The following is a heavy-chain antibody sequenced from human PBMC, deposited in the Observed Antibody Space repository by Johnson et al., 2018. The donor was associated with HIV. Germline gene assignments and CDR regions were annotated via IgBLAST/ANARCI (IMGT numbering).Heavy chain of an antibody. CDR3: ARDSAGIVGGTEGFEM. J-gene: IGHJ3*02. CDR2: IYSGGST. V-gene: IGHV3-66*01. CDR1: GFTFSSYW. D-gene: IGHD1-26*01. Sequence: VQLVESGGGVVQPGGSLRLSCAASGFTFSSYWMSWVRQAPGKGLEWVSIIYSGGSTYYADSVKGRFTISRDNSKNTLYVQMNSLRAEDTAVYYCARDSAGIVGGTEGFEMWGQGTMVTVSS.